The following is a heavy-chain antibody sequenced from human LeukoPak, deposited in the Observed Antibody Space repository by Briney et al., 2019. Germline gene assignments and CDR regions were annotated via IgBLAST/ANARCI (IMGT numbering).Heavy chain of an antibody. Sequence: SETLSLTGTVSGGSVSSGSYYWSWIRQPPGKGLEWIGYIYYSGSTNYNPSLKSRVTISVDTSKNQFSLKLSSVTAADTAVYYCARGIGDYSNYDYYYYGMDVWGQGTTVTVSS. J-gene: IGHJ6*02. CDR1: GGSVSSGSYY. V-gene: IGHV4-61*01. CDR3: ARGIGDYSNYDYYYYGMDV. CDR2: IYYSGST. D-gene: IGHD4-11*01.